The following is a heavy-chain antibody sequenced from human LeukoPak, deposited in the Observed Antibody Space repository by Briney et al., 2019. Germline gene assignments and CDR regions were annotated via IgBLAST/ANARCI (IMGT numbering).Heavy chain of an antibody. CDR3: ASRIAARPDLWFDP. D-gene: IGHD6-6*01. V-gene: IGHV4-34*01. Sequence: SETLSLTCAVYGGSFSGYYWSWIRQPPGKGLEWIGEINHSGSTNYNPSLKSRVTISVDTSKNQFSLKLSSVTAADTAVNYCASRIAARPDLWFDPWGQGTLVTVSS. CDR1: GGSFSGYY. J-gene: IGHJ5*02. CDR2: INHSGST.